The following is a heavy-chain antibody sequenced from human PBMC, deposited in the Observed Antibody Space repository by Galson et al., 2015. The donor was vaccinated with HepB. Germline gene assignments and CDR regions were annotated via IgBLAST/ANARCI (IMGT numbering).Heavy chain of an antibody. J-gene: IGHJ4*02. CDR1: GGTFSRYT. Sequence: SVKVSCKASGGTFSRYTISWVRQAPGQGPEWMGGITPLFGTAKYAQRFQGRVTITADESTSTVYMDLSGLRSEDTAVYYCAREGIAAAANPVDYWGQGTLVTVSS. D-gene: IGHD6-13*01. V-gene: IGHV1-69*13. CDR3: AREGIAAAANPVDY. CDR2: ITPLFGTA.